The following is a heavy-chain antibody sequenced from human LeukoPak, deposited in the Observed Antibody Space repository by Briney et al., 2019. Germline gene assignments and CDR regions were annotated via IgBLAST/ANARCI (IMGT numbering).Heavy chain of an antibody. V-gene: IGHV4-34*01. D-gene: IGHD6-19*01. Sequence: SETLSLTCAVYGGSFSGYYWSWIRQPPGKGLEWIGEINHSGSTNYNPSLKSRVTISVDTSKNQFSLKLSSVTAADTAVYYCARGPPYSSGWYLLNWGQGTLVTVSP. J-gene: IGHJ4*02. CDR2: INHSGST. CDR3: ARGPPYSSGWYLLN. CDR1: GGSFSGYY.